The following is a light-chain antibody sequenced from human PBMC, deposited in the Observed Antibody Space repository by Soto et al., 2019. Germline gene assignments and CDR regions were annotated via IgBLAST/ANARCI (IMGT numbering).Light chain of an antibody. CDR1: QGIRND. J-gene: IGKJ1*01. Sequence: DIQMTQSPSSLSASVGDRVTITCRASQGIRNDVGWYQQKPGKAPKRLIYAASSLQSGVPSRISGSGAETEFTLTISSVQPEDFATDYCLQYNTDPRTFGQAAKVQFK. CDR3: LQYNTDPRT. V-gene: IGKV1-17*01. CDR2: AAS.